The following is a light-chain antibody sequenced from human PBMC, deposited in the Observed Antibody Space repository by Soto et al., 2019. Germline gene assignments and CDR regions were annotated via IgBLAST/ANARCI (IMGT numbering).Light chain of an antibody. Sequence: EVVLTQSPGTLSLSSGERATLSCRASQSVINSYLAWYQQKPGQAPRLLLYGAYNRATGIPDRFSGSGSGTDFTLTISSLEPEDSAVYYCQQRHMWPITFGQGTRLEIK. V-gene: IGKV3D-20*02. CDR2: GAY. J-gene: IGKJ5*01. CDR3: QQRHMWPIT. CDR1: QSVINSY.